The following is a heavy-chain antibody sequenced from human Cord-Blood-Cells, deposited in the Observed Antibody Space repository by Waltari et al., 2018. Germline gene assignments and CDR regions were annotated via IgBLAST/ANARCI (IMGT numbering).Heavy chain of an antibody. CDR2: ISGSGGST. J-gene: IGHJ4*02. V-gene: IGHV3-23*01. Sequence: EVQLLESGGGLVQPGGSLRLSCAASAFTFSSYAMSWVRQAPGKGLEWVSDISGSGGSTYDADSVKGRFTISRDNSTNTLYQQMNSLRAEDTAVYYCAKDRNCSGGSCPFDYWGQGTLVTVSS. D-gene: IGHD2-15*01. CDR3: AKDRNCSGGSCPFDY. CDR1: AFTFSSYA.